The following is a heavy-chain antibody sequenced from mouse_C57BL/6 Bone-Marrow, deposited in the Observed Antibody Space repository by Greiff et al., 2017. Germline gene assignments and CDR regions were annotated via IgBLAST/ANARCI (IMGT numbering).Heavy chain of an antibody. CDR2: INPGSGGT. J-gene: IGHJ2*01. D-gene: IGHD1-1*01. V-gene: IGHV1-54*01. Sequence: VMLVESGAELVRPGTSVKVSCKASGYAFTNYLIEWVKQRPGQGLEWIGVINPGSGGTNYNEKFKGKATLTADKSSSTAYMQLSSLTSEDSAVYFCARFSTVALDYGGQGTTLTVSS. CDR1: GYAFTNYL. CDR3: ARFSTVALDY.